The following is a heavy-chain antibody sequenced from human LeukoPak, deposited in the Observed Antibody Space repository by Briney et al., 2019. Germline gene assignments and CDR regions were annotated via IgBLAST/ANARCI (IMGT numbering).Heavy chain of an antibody. J-gene: IGHJ4*02. Sequence: PSETLSLTCTVSGYSISSSSYYWGWIRQPPGKGLEWIVRSYYSGSTYYNPTLKSRVTIYVDTSKNQFSPKLSSVTAAKTAVYYCARHSTKKVWFGELLGPPIDYWGQGTLVTVSS. D-gene: IGHD3-10*01. CDR2: SYYSGST. CDR1: GYSISSSSYY. CDR3: ARHSTKKVWFGELLGPPIDY. V-gene: IGHV4-39*01.